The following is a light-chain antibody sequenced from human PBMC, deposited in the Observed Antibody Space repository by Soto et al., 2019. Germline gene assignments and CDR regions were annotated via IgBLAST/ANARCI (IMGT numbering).Light chain of an antibody. CDR2: TNN. CDR3: ATWDDSLSGPV. CDR1: SSNIGSNS. J-gene: IGLJ2*01. V-gene: IGLV1-44*01. Sequence: QLVLTQPPSASGTPGPTVTISCSGGSSNIGSNSVSWYQQLPGSAPKLLIYTNNQRPSGVPDRFSGSKSGPSASLAVSGLQSEDEGDYYCATWDDSLSGPVFGGGTKLTVL.